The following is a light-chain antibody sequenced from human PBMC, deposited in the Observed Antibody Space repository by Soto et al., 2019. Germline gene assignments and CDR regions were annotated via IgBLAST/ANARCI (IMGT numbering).Light chain of an antibody. V-gene: IGKV3-20*01. CDR1: QSVGRNY. CDR3: HQYAYAPLT. CDR2: NAF. Sequence: EIVLTQSPGSLSLSPGESATLSCRASQSVGRNYLGWFQHKPGQAPRLLIYNAFTRATGVSDRFSGSGSGTDLTLTVSRLEPEDFAVYYCHQYAYAPLTFGGGTKVEIK. J-gene: IGKJ4*01.